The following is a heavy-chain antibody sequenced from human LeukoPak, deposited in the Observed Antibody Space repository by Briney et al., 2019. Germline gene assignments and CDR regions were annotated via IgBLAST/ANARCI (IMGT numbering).Heavy chain of an antibody. D-gene: IGHD1-26*01. V-gene: IGHV3-7*03. Sequence: PGGSLRLSCAASGFTFSDYWMSWVRQAPGKGPEWVANIRQDGNEKYCVDSVKGRFTISRDSAKSSVYLQMNSLRVEDTAVYYCARDKMMGATFFDYWGQGILVTVSS. CDR2: IRQDGNEK. CDR3: ARDKMMGATFFDY. J-gene: IGHJ4*02. CDR1: GFTFSDYW.